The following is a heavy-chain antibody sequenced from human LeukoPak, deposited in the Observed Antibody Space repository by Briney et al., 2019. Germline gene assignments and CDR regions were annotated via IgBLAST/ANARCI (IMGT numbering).Heavy chain of an antibody. CDR2: ISYDGSNK. J-gene: IGHJ4*02. CDR3: AKDGGYVDTAMANDY. D-gene: IGHD5-18*01. CDR1: GFTFSSYG. Sequence: GGSLRLSCAASGFTFSSYGMHWVRQAPGKGLEWVAVISYDGSNKYYADSVKGRFTISRDNSKNTLYLQMNSLRAGDTAVYYCAKDGGYVDTAMANDYWGQGTLVTVSS. V-gene: IGHV3-30*18.